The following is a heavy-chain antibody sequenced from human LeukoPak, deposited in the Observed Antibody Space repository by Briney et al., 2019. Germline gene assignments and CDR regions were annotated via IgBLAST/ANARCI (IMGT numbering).Heavy chain of an antibody. CDR3: ARADYDFWSGYFY. CDR2: IYYSGST. Sequence: PSQTLSLTCTVSGGSISSGDYYWSWIRQPPGKGLEWIGYIYYSGSTYYNPSLKSRVTISVDTSKNQFSLKLSSVTAADTAVYYCARADYDFWSGYFYWGQGTLVTVSS. V-gene: IGHV4-30-4*08. J-gene: IGHJ4*02. D-gene: IGHD3-3*01. CDR1: GGSISSGDYY.